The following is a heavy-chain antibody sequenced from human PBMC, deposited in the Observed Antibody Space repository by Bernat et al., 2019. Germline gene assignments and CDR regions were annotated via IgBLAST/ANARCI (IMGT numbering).Heavy chain of an antibody. CDR1: GGAISSSSYY. CDR3: ASRLRGTDFDY. CDR2: IYYSENT. J-gene: IGHJ4*02. D-gene: IGHD3-16*01. V-gene: IGHV4-39*01. Sequence: QLQLQESGPGLVKPSETLSLTCTVSGGAISSSSYYWGWIRQPPGKGLAWIGIIYYSENTYYHPSLESRVAISVDTSKNQCSLKMSSVTAADTAVYYWASRLRGTDFDYWGQGALVTVSS.